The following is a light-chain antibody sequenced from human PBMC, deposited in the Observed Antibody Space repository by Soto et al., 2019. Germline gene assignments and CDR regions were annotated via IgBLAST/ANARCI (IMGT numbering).Light chain of an antibody. CDR2: GAS. CDR1: LYVDTY. Sequence: DIQMTQSPSSLSESVGDRVTITCRASLYVDTYLNWYQQKPGKAPKLLIYGASSLQSGVPSRFSGIGSGTEFTLTISSLQPEDSATYYCQQSYRTPRSFGQGTKVEVK. CDR3: QQSYRTPRS. J-gene: IGKJ1*01. V-gene: IGKV1-39*01.